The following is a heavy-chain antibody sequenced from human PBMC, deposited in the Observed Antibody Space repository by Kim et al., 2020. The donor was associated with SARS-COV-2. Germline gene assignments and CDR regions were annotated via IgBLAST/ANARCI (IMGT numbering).Heavy chain of an antibody. Sequence: ASVKVSCKASGYTFTSYYMHWVRQAPGQGLEWMGIINPSGGSTSYAQKFQGRVTMTRDTSTSTVYMELSSLRSEDTAVYYCASLNFGAGDYFVMDVWGQGTTVTVSS. CDR1: GYTFTSYY. J-gene: IGHJ6*02. V-gene: IGHV1-46*01. CDR2: INPSGGST. D-gene: IGHD3-10*01. CDR3: ASLNFGAGDYFVMDV.